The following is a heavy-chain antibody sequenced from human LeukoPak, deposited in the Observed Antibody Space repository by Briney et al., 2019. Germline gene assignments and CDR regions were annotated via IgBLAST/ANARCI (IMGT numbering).Heavy chain of an antibody. CDR3: AKSPGGSYPDY. CDR2: ISSSSSYI. D-gene: IGHD1-26*01. CDR1: GFTFSSYS. Sequence: GGSLRLSCAASGFTFSSYSMNWVRQAPGKGLEWVSSISSSSSYIYYADSVKGRFTISRDNSKNTLYLQMNSLRAEDTAVYYCAKSPGGSYPDYWGQGTLVTVSS. J-gene: IGHJ4*02. V-gene: IGHV3-21*01.